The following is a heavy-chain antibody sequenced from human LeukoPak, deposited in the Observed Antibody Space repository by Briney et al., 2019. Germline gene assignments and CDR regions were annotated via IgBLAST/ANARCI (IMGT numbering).Heavy chain of an antibody. CDR2: IYYSGST. Sequence: SETLSLTCTVSGGSISSYYWSWIRQPPGKGLEWIGYIYYSGSTNYNPSLRSRVTISVDTSKNQFSLKLSSVTAADTAVYYCARHSGVRGYFDLWGRGTLVTVSS. CDR3: ARHSGVRGYFDL. V-gene: IGHV4-59*08. CDR1: GGSISSYY. D-gene: IGHD7-27*01. J-gene: IGHJ2*01.